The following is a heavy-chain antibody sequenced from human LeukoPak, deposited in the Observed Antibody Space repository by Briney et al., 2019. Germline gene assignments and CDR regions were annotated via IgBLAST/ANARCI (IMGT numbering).Heavy chain of an antibody. CDR2: INSDGIK. CDR3: ARKTPDWGRFDC. Sequence: GRSLTLSCAASGLTFSSHWMRWVSPPAGNGMVWVSRINSDGIKSYADSLKGRFTISRDNAKNTLYVQMNSQRAEDTRVYYCARKTPDWGRFDCWGQGALVTVSS. CDR1: GLTFSSHW. V-gene: IGHV3-74*01. D-gene: IGHD7-27*01. J-gene: IGHJ4*02.